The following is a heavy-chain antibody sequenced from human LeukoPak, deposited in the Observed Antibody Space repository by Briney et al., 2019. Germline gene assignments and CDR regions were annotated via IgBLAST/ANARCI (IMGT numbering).Heavy chain of an antibody. Sequence: GGSLRLSCTASGFTFGDYAMSWVRQAPGKGLEWVGFIRSKAYGGTTEYAASVKGRFTISRDDSKSIAYLQMNSLKTEDTAVYYCTRTACSGNRRYVGGNSCYFDYWGQGTLVTVSS. CDR1: GFTFGDYA. CDR3: TRTACSGNRRYVGGNSCYFDY. D-gene: IGHD4-23*01. CDR2: IRSKAYGGTT. V-gene: IGHV3-49*04. J-gene: IGHJ4*02.